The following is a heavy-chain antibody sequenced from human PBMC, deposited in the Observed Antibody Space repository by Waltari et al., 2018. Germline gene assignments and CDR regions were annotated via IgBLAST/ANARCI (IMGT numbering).Heavy chain of an antibody. CDR2: ISSSSSHI. CDR1: GFTFSSYS. Sequence: EVQLVESGGGLVKPGGSLRLSCAASGFTFSSYSMNWVRQAPGKGLEWVSSISSSSSHIHDSDSVKGRFTISRDNAKNSLFLQMNSLRAEDTAVYYCARDIVVVPAAIGSVGWFDPWGQGTLVTVSS. CDR3: ARDIVVVPAAIGSVGWFDP. J-gene: IGHJ5*02. D-gene: IGHD2-2*02. V-gene: IGHV3-21*01.